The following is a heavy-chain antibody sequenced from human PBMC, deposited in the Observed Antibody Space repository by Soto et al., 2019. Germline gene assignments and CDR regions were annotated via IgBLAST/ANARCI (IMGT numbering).Heavy chain of an antibody. D-gene: IGHD3-3*02. J-gene: IGHJ6*02. CDR2: IIPLFRTP. CDR3: ARDNGRPQLGGNYYYITDV. CDR1: GGTFSSYA. Sequence: QVQLVQSGAEVKEPGSSVKVSCQASGGTFSSYALSWVRQAPGQGLEWMGGIIPLFRTPDYAQKFQGRVTITADESTSTAYMELSSLRSEDTAIYYCARDNGRPQLGGNYYYITDVWAQGTTITVSS. V-gene: IGHV1-69*12.